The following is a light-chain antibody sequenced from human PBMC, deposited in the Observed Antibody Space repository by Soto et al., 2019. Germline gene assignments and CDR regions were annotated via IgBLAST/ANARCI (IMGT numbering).Light chain of an antibody. CDR1: SSDVGGYNY. V-gene: IGLV2-14*01. CDR3: SAYTCSSTLVV. J-gene: IGLJ2*01. CDR2: EVS. Sequence: SALTQPASVSGSPGQSITISCTGTSSDVGGYNYVSWYQPHPGKAPKLMIYEVSNRPSGVSNRFSGSKPGNTASLTISGLQAEEEADYYCSAYTCSSTLVVFGGGTKLTVL.